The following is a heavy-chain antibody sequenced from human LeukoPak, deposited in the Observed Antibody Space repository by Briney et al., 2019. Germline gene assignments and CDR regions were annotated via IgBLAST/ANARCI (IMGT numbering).Heavy chain of an antibody. CDR2: ISGSGGST. CDR1: GFTFSSYW. V-gene: IGHV3-23*01. J-gene: IGHJ4*02. D-gene: IGHD3-10*01. CDR3: AKDPVVRGVIISPYYFDY. Sequence: PGGSLRLSCAASGFTFSSYWMSWVRQAPGKGLEWVSAISGSGGSTYYADSVKGRFTISRDNSKNTLYLQMNSLRAEDTAVYYCAKDPVVRGVIISPYYFDYWGQGTLVTVSS.